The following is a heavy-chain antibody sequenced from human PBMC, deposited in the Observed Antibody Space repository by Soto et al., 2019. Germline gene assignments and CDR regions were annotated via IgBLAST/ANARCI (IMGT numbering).Heavy chain of an antibody. V-gene: IGHV3-53*01. J-gene: IGHJ3*02. CDR2: IYSGGST. D-gene: IGHD6-25*01. CDR3: ARAPSSGHQEVDAFDI. Sequence: PGGSLRLSCAASGFTVSSNYMSWVRQAPGKGLEWVSVIYSGGSTYYADSVKGRFTISRDNSKNTLYLQMNSLRAEDTAVYYCARAPSSGHQEVDAFDIWGQGTMVTVSS. CDR1: GFTVSSNY.